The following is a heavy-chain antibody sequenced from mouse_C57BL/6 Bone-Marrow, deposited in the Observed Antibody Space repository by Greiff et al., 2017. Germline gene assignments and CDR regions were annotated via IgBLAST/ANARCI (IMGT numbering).Heavy chain of an antibody. D-gene: IGHD2-2*01. CDR3: ARSATMVNYFDY. CDR2: IDPSDSYT. Sequence: QVQLQQPGAELVKPGASVKLSCKASGYTFTSYWMQWVKQRPGQGLEWIGEIDPSDSYTNYNQKFKGKATLPVDTSSSTAYMQLSSLTSADSAFYCCARSATMVNYFDYWGQGTTLTVSS. CDR1: GYTFTSYW. V-gene: IGHV1-50*01. J-gene: IGHJ2*01.